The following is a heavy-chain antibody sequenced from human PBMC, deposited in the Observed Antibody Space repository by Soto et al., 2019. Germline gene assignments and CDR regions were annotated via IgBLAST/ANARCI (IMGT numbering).Heavy chain of an antibody. CDR2: ISLRGESS. V-gene: IGHV3-23*01. Sequence: EVQLMESGGGLVQPGGSVRLSCEASGFTFSDYAMTWVRQPPGKGLEWVSAISLRGESSFFADSVKGRFTISRDNSKHTLSLQMNSLRVEDTAVYFCARTPSIYYRSGTYLWDFCYGLDVWGQGTTVTVSS. CDR1: GFTFSDYA. J-gene: IGHJ6*02. D-gene: IGHD3-10*01. CDR3: ARTPSIYYRSGTYLWDFCYGLDV.